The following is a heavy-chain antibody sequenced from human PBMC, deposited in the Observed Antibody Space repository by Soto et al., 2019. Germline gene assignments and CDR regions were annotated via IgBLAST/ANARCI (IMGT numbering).Heavy chain of an antibody. CDR2: IYPGDSDT. V-gene: IGHV5-51*01. CDR1: GESCTRWW. CDR3: ARHSSSGSDYYYYHMDV. J-gene: IGHJ6*03. D-gene: IGHD3-10*01. Sequence: GESRKVACRGGGESCTRWWMGWVRQMPGKGLEWMGIIYPGDSDTRYSPSFQGQVTISADKSISTAYLQWSSLKASDTAMYYCARHSSSGSDYYYYHMDVSGQGTTVTVSS.